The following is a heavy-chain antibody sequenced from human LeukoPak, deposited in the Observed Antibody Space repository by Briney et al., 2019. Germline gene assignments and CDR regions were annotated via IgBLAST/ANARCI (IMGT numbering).Heavy chain of an antibody. V-gene: IGHV1-58*02. J-gene: IGHJ2*01. D-gene: IGHD4-23*01. CDR1: GFTFTSSA. CDR2: IVVGSGNT. CDR3: AASDYGGNWYFDL. Sequence: SVKVSCKASGFTFTSSAMQWVRQARGQRLEWIGWIVVGSGNTNYAQKFQERVTITRDMSTSTAYMELSSLRSEDTAVYYCAASDYGGNWYFDLWGRGTLVTVSS.